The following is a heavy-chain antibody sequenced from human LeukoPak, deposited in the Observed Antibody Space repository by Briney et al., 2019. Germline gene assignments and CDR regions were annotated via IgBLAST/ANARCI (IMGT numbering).Heavy chain of an antibody. CDR3: ARTDYGDYVDY. Sequence: PSETLSLTCTVSGGSISSYYWSWIRQPPEKGLEWIGYIYYSGSTNYNPSLKSRVTISVDTSKNQFSLKLSSVTVADTAVYYCARTDYGDYVDYWGQGTLVTVSS. V-gene: IGHV4-59*01. CDR1: GGSISSYY. CDR2: IYYSGST. J-gene: IGHJ4*02. D-gene: IGHD4-17*01.